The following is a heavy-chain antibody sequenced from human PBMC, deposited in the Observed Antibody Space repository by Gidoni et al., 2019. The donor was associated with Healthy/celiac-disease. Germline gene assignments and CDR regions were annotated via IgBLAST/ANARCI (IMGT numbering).Heavy chain of an antibody. V-gene: IGHV4-34*01. CDR2: INHSGST. Sequence: QVQLQQWGAGLLKPSETLSLTCAVYGGSFSGYYWSWIRQPPGKGLEWIGEINHSGSTNYNPSLKSRVTISVDTSKNQFSLKLSSVTAADTAVYYCARARYSSGWYPSYFDYWGQGTLVTVSS. CDR1: GGSFSGYY. CDR3: ARARYSSGWYPSYFDY. D-gene: IGHD6-19*01. J-gene: IGHJ4*02.